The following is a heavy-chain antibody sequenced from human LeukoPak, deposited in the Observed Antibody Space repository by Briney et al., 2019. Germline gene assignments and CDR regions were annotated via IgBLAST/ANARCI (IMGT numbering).Heavy chain of an antibody. Sequence: ASAKVPCKASGYTFTSYDINWVRQATGQGLEWMGWMNPNSGNTGYAQKFQGRVTMTRNTSISTAYMELSSLRSEDTAVYYCARGADIVVVVAARGDAFDIWGQGTMVTVSS. D-gene: IGHD2-15*01. CDR1: GYTFTSYD. CDR3: ARGADIVVVVAARGDAFDI. CDR2: MNPNSGNT. V-gene: IGHV1-8*01. J-gene: IGHJ3*02.